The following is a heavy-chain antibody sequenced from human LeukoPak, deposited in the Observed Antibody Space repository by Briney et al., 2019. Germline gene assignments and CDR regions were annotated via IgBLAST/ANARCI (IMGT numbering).Heavy chain of an antibody. D-gene: IGHD6-25*01. J-gene: IGHJ4*02. Sequence: ASVKVSCKASGYTFTSYYIHWVRQAPGQGLEWMGLINPSGGSTSYAQKFQGRVTMTRDTSTSTVYMELSSLRSDDTAVYSCARGVPAADSRSIDYWGQGTLVTVSS. CDR1: GYTFTSYY. CDR3: ARGVPAADSRSIDY. V-gene: IGHV1-46*01. CDR2: INPSGGST.